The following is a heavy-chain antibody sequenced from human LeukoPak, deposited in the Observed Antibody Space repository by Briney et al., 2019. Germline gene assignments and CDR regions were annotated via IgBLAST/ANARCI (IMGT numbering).Heavy chain of an antibody. CDR1: GGTFRSYA. CDR2: IIPIFGTA. V-gene: IGHV1-69*13. D-gene: IGHD6-13*01. Sequence: SVKVFCKASGGTFRSYAISWVRQAPGQALEWMVGIIPIFGTANYAQNFQRRVTISADESTSTAYMELSSLRSEDTAVYYCARGSGRRVAAAGYYFDYWGQGTLVTVSS. J-gene: IGHJ4*02. CDR3: ARGSGRRVAAAGYYFDY.